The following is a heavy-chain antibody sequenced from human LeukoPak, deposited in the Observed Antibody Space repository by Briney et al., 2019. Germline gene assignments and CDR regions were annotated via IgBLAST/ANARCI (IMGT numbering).Heavy chain of an antibody. V-gene: IGHV3-23*01. J-gene: IGHJ4*02. CDR1: GFSFSNYA. Sequence: GGSLRLSCVPSGFSFSNYAMSWVRQAPGKGLEWVSSISGSGGSTHYVDSVKGRFTISRDNAKNSLYLQMNSLRAEDTAVYYCARDLIAMIGEGGGQGTLVTVSS. D-gene: IGHD3-22*01. CDR3: ARDLIAMIGEG. CDR2: ISGSGGST.